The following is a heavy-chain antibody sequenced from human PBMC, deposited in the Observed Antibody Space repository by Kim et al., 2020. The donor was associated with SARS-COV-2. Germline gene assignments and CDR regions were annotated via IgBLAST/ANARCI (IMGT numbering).Heavy chain of an antibody. D-gene: IGHD2-15*01. CDR2: IYTSGSS. Sequence: SETLSLTCTVSGGSISSGSYYWSWIRQPAGKGLEWIGRIYTSGSSNYNPSLKSRVTISVDTSKNQFSLKLSSVTAADTAVYYCAIDPHLDCSGGSCYHYWGQRTLVTVSS. CDR3: AIDPHLDCSGGSCYHY. J-gene: IGHJ4*02. CDR1: GGSISSGSYY. V-gene: IGHV4-61*02.